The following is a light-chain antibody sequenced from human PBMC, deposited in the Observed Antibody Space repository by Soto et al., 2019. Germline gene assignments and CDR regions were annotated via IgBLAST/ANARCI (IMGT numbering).Light chain of an antibody. V-gene: IGKV1-17*01. J-gene: IGKJ1*01. CDR2: ATS. Sequence: DIQMHQSPSSLSASVGDRVTITCRASQGIGGDAGWYQQKPGKPPKRRIYATSTLQSGIPSRFRGGGFGTEFTLSISSLQPEDCATEYFVQLCSYPRTFGHRTMVE. CDR3: VQLCSYPRT. CDR1: QGIGGD.